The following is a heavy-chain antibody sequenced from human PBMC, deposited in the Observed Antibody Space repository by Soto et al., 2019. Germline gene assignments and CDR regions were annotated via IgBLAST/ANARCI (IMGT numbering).Heavy chain of an antibody. CDR2: IKQDGSEK. J-gene: IGHJ4*02. Sequence: QAGGSLRLSCAASKFTFSSYWMNWVRQAPGKGLEWVANIKQDGSEKYYVDSVKGRFTISRDNAKNALYLQMNSLRAEDTAVYYCAGGGGWVIDSWGQGALVTVSS. V-gene: IGHV3-7*01. D-gene: IGHD3-16*01. CDR1: KFTFSSYW. CDR3: AGGGGWVIDS.